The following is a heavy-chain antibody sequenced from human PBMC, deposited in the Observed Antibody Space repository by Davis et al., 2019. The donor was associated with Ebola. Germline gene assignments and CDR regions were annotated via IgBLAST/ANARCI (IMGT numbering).Heavy chain of an antibody. CDR3: AKVAGGWNGKYDY. J-gene: IGHJ4*02. CDR2: ISGSGGST. CDR1: GFTFSSYA. V-gene: IGHV3-23*01. D-gene: IGHD1-1*01. Sequence: GESLKISCAASGFTFSSYAMSWVRQAPGKGLEWVSAISGSGGSTYYADSVKGRFTISRDNSKNTLYLQMNSLRAEDTAVCYCAKVAGGWNGKYDYWGQGTLVTVSS.